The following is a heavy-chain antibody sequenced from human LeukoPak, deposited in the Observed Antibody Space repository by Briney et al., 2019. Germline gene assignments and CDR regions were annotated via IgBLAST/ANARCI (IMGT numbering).Heavy chain of an antibody. CDR3: AKEDSSSWYLSFDI. V-gene: IGHV3-23*01. D-gene: IGHD6-13*01. Sequence: GGSLRLSCVASGFTFSSYAMSWVRQAPGKGLEWVSVVSGGGHNTYYADSVKGRFTMSRDNSKRTVYLQMNSLRGEDTAVYYCAKEDSSSWYLSFDIWGQGTMVTVAS. CDR2: VSGGGHNT. J-gene: IGHJ3*02. CDR1: GFTFSSYA.